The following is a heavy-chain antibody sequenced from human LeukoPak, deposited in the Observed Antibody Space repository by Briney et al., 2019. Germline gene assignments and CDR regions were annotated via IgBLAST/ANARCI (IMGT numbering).Heavy chain of an antibody. D-gene: IGHD2-21*02. CDR2: INHSGST. CDR3: ARGHAVTGGFDY. CDR1: GGSISGYY. J-gene: IGHJ4*02. V-gene: IGHV4-34*01. Sequence: SETLSLTCTVSGGSISGYYWSWIRQPPGKGLEWIGEINHSGSTNYNPSLKSRVTISVDTSKNQFSLKLSSVTAADTAVYYCARGHAVTGGFDYWGQGTLVTVSS.